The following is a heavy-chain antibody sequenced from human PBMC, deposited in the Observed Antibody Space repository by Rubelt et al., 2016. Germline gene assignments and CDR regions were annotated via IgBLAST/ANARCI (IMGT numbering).Heavy chain of an antibody. D-gene: IGHD5/OR15-5a*01. CDR1: GFTFSDHC. CDR3: ARAPQVYCSYGLEV. J-gene: IGHJ6*02. V-gene: IGHV3-7*03. CDR2: INQDGSEK. Sequence: GGSLRLSCAASGFTFSDHCLSWVRQAPGKGLEWVANINQDGSEKKYVASVKGRFTISRDNATNSLFLQMSSLRAEDTAVYYCARAPQVYCSYGLEVWGQGTTVTVSS.